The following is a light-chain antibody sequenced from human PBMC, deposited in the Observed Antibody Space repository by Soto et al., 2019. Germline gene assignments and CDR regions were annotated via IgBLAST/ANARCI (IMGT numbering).Light chain of an antibody. CDR3: QQYASSPLT. V-gene: IGKV3-20*01. CDR1: QSVGRNY. J-gene: IGKJ4*01. CDR2: GAS. Sequence: EIVLTQSPGTLSLSPGERATLSCRASQSVGRNYLAWYQKPGQAPRLLIYGASSRATGIPDRFSGSGSGTDFTLTFSRLEPEDFAVYYCQQYASSPLTFGGGTRVEIK.